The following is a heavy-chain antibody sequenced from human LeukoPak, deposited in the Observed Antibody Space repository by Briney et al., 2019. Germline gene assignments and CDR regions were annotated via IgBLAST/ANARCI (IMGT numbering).Heavy chain of an antibody. J-gene: IGHJ5*02. D-gene: IGHD3-3*01. V-gene: IGHV4-34*01. CDR1: GGSFSGYY. CDR2: INHSGRN. Sequence: SETLSLTCAVYGGSFSGYYWSWLRQPPGKGLEWVGEINHSGRNKYNPSRKSRVNIGVETYKKQCALKMRYVNAGDTAVYYCARGKYYDFWSGYYRYNWFDPWGQGTLVTVSS. CDR3: ARGKYYDFWSGYYRYNWFDP.